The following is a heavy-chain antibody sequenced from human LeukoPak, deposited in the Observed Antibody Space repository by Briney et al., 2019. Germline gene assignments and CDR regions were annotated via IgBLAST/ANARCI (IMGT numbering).Heavy chain of an antibody. J-gene: IGHJ4*02. Sequence: PGGSLRLSCAASGFTFTNYEMNWVRQAPGKGLEWVSYISSSGGSRYYAGSLKGRFTISRDNSKSTLYLQMNSLSAEDTAVYYCAKSSPIAAAGEVSDFWGQGTLVTVSS. CDR2: ISSSGGSR. CDR1: GFTFTNYE. CDR3: AKSSPIAAAGEVSDF. V-gene: IGHV3-23*01. D-gene: IGHD6-13*01.